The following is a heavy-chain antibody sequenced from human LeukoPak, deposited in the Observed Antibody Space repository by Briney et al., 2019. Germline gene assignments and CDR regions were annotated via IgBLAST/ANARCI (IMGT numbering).Heavy chain of an antibody. CDR2: ISSFSGTI. V-gene: IGHV3-48*02. D-gene: IGHD6-13*01. CDR3: ARGSQCRYSSSWYALGRSRGWFDP. Sequence: GGSLRLSCAASGLTFSSYSMNWVRQAPGKGREGVAYISSFSGTIYYADSVKGRFTISRDNAKNSLYLQMNSLRDEDTAVYYCARGSQCRYSSSWYALGRSRGWFDPWGQGTLVTVSS. CDR1: GLTFSSYS. J-gene: IGHJ5*02.